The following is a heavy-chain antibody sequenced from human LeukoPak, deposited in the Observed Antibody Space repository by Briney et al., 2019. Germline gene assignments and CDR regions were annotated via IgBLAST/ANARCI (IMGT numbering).Heavy chain of an antibody. CDR3: ARGDPITPHYGMDV. CDR2: ISAYNGNT. CDR1: GYTLTSYG. Sequence: ASVKVSCKASGYTLTSYGISWVRQAPGQGLEWMGWISAYNGNTNYAQKLQGRVTMTTDTSTSTAYMELRSLRSDDTAVYYCARGDPITPHYGMDVWGQGTTVTVSS. V-gene: IGHV1-18*01. D-gene: IGHD3-10*01. J-gene: IGHJ6*02.